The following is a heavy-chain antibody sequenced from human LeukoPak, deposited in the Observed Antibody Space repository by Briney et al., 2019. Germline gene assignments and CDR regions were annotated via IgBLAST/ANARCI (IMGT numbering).Heavy chain of an antibody. Sequence: GGSLRLSCAASGFTFSSYSMNWVRQAPGKGLEWVSYISSSSSTIYYADSVKGRFTISRDNAKNSLYLQMNSLRAEDTAVYYCASWPLGRRTTVVTPGAFDTWGQGTMVTVSS. J-gene: IGHJ3*02. D-gene: IGHD4-23*01. CDR3: ASWPLGRRTTVVTPGAFDT. CDR1: GFTFSSYS. V-gene: IGHV3-48*04. CDR2: ISSSSSTI.